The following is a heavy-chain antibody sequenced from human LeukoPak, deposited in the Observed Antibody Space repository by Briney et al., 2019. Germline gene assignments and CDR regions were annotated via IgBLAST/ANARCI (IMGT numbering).Heavy chain of an antibody. D-gene: IGHD4-17*01. CDR2: ISYDGSKT. Sequence: PGRSLRLSCAASGFTFSSYGMHWVRQAPGKGLEWVAVISYDGSKTYYADAVKGRITISRDNSKNTLYVQMNSLRAEDTAVYYCAKEHGDYRLGDTMDVWGQGTTVTVSS. CDR1: GFTFSSYG. CDR3: AKEHGDYRLGDTMDV. V-gene: IGHV3-30*18. J-gene: IGHJ6*02.